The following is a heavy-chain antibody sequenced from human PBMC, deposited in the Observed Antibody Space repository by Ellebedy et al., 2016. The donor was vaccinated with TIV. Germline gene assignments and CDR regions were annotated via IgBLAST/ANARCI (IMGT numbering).Heavy chain of an antibody. CDR3: ASQAY. Sequence: PGGSLRPSCAASAFMSSRYSMLWVGRAPGRGLEWVSSMDSSSTNIYYAASVKGRFTIFRDNAQNSMYLQMNRLRAEETAVYYCASQAYWGQGTMVTVSS. CDR2: MDSSSTNI. V-gene: IGHV3-21*01. J-gene: IGHJ4*02. CDR1: AFMSSRYS.